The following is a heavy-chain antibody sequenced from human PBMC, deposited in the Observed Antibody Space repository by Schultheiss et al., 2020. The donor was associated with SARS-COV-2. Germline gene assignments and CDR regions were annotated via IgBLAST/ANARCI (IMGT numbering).Heavy chain of an antibody. Sequence: ASVKVSCKASGGTFSSYTISWVRQAPGQGLEWMGWINPNSGGTNYAQKFQGRVTMTRDTSISTAYMELSRLRSDDTAVYYCARSLRKGDYFDYWGQGTLVTVSS. J-gene: IGHJ4*02. CDR3: ARSLRKGDYFDY. CDR1: GGTFSSYT. CDR2: INPNSGGT. D-gene: IGHD3-3*01. V-gene: IGHV1-2*02.